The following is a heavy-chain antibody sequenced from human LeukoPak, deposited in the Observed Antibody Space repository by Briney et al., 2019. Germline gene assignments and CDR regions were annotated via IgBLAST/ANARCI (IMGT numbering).Heavy chain of an antibody. D-gene: IGHD3-22*01. J-gene: IGHJ3*02. CDR3: TRRLVTYYYDSSGSLDAFDT. CDR2: INSDGSST. V-gene: IGHV3-74*01. Sequence: PGGSLRLSCAASGFTFSSHWMHWVRQAPGKGLVWVSRINSDGSSTNYADSVKGRSTISRDNAKNTLYLQMNSLRAEDTAVYYCTRRLVTYYYDSSGSLDAFDTWGQGTVVTVSS. CDR1: GFTFSSHW.